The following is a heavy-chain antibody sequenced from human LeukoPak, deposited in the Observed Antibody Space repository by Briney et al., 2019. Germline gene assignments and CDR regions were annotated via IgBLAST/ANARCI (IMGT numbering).Heavy chain of an antibody. CDR2: ISGTTSGT. J-gene: IGHJ6*04. CDR3: AKARTYFSQGRDV. CDR1: GFTFSTCA. Sequence: GGSLRLSCAASGFTFSTCAMSWVRQAPGKGLEWVSGISGTTSGTYYADSVKGRFTISRDNSKNTLFLQVNSLRAEDTAVYYCAKARTYFSQGRDVGGKGTRVTVPS. D-gene: IGHD1-7*01. V-gene: IGHV3-23*01.